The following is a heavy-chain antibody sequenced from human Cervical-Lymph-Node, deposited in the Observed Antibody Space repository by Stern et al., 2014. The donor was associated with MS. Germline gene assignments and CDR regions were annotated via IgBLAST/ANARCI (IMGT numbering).Heavy chain of an antibody. CDR2: LYWDDDK. CDR1: GFSLSTSGVG. V-gene: IGHV2-5*02. D-gene: IGHD2-15*01. Sequence: QVTLRESGPTLVKPTQTLTLTCTFSGFSLSTSGVGVGWIRQPPGKALEWLALLYWDDDKRYSPSLKSRLTIPKDTSKNQVVLTMTNMDPVDTATYYCAHKRRMDRYFDYWGQGTLVTVSS. CDR3: AHKRRMDRYFDY. J-gene: IGHJ4*02.